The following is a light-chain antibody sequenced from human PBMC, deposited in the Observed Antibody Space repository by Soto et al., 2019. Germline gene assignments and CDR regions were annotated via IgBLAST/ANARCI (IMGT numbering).Light chain of an antibody. V-gene: IGKV3-20*01. Sequence: ELVLTQSPGTLPLSPGERATLSCRASQSVSNNYLAWYQQQPGKAPRLLIYGASNRATGIPDRLSGSGSGTDFTLPISRLEPEDFAVYYCQQYGSSGTFGQGTKVEIK. CDR2: GAS. CDR3: QQYGSSGT. J-gene: IGKJ1*01. CDR1: QSVSNNY.